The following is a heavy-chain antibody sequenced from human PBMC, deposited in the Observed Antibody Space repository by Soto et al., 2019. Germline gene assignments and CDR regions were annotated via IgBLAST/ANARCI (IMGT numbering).Heavy chain of an antibody. D-gene: IGHD4-17*01. Sequence: GPTLVNPTQTLTLTCTFSGFSLSTTGAGVGWVRQPPGKALEWLALIYWDDDKAYSPSLKSRLTITKDTSKNRVVLTLTNMDPVDTATYYCAHRRNYGDYDYWGQGTLVTVSS. CDR1: GFSLSTTGAG. J-gene: IGHJ4*02. V-gene: IGHV2-5*02. CDR2: IYWDDDK. CDR3: AHRRNYGDYDY.